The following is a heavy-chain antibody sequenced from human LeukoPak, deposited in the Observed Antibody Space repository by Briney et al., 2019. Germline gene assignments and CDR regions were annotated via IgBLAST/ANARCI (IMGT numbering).Heavy chain of an antibody. CDR3: AREVVCSGGSCYLYYYYYMDV. CDR1: GFTFSSYW. D-gene: IGHD2-15*01. Sequence: PGGSLRLSCAASGFTFSSYWMSWVRQAPGKGLEWVANIKQDGSEKYYVDSVKGRFTISRDNAKNSLYLQMNSLRAEDTAVYYCAREVVCSGGSCYLYYYYYMDVWGKGTTVTISS. J-gene: IGHJ6*03. V-gene: IGHV3-7*01. CDR2: IKQDGSEK.